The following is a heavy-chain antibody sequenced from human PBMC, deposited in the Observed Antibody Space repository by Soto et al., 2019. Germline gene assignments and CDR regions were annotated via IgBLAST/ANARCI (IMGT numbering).Heavy chain of an antibody. CDR3: AKEQARGDAFDI. V-gene: IGHV3-30*18. J-gene: IGHJ3*02. CDR2: ISYDGSNK. CDR1: GFTFSSYG. Sequence: QVQLVESGGGVVQPGRSLRLSCAASGFTFSSYGMHWVRQAPGKGLEWVAVISYDGSNKYYADSVKGRFTISRDNSKNTLYLQLNSLRAEDTAVYYCAKEQARGDAFDIWGQGTMVTVSS.